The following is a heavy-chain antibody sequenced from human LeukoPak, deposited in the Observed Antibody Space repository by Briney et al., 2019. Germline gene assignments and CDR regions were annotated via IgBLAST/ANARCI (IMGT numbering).Heavy chain of an antibody. CDR3: ARSSSGAFDY. CDR2: IKQDGSEK. CDR1: GFTFSNYW. J-gene: IGHJ4*02. Sequence: RGSLRLSCVASGFTFSNYWMSWVRQAPGKGLEWVANIKQDGSEKYYVDSVKGRFTISRENAKNSLCPQMNSLRAEDTAVYYCARSSSGAFDYWGQGTLVTVS. D-gene: IGHD6-19*01. V-gene: IGHV3-7*04.